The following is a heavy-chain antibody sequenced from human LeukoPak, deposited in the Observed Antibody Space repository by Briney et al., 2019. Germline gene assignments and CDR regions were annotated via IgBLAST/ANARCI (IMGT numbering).Heavy chain of an antibody. D-gene: IGHD2-21*02. CDR3: AKDYCDTDCYSGWYFDL. J-gene: IGHJ2*01. V-gene: IGHV3-9*01. CDR1: GFTFDDYA. CDR2: ISYNSDTI. Sequence: GRSLRLSCAASGFTFDDYAMHWVRQAPGKGLEWVSGISYNSDTIAYADSVKGRFTISRDNAKNSLYLQMNSLRAEDTALYYCAKDYCDTDCYSGWYFDLWGRGTLVTVSS.